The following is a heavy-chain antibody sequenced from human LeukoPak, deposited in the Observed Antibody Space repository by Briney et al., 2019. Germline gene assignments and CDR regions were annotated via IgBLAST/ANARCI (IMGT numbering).Heavy chain of an antibody. CDR3: ARDLLHNYHDSSGYSSYWYFDL. V-gene: IGHV4-4*07. CDR2: IYTSGST. Sequence: PSETLSLTCTVSGGSISSYYWSWIRQPAGKGLEWIGRIYTSGSTNYNPSLKSRVTMSVDTSKNQFSLKLSSVTAADTAVYYCARDLLHNYHDSSGYSSYWYFDLWGRGTLVTVSS. J-gene: IGHJ2*01. D-gene: IGHD3-22*01. CDR1: GGSISSYY.